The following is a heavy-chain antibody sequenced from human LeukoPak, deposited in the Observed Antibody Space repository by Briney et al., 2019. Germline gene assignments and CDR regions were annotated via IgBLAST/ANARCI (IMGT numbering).Heavy chain of an antibody. Sequence: SVKVSCKASGGTLSTYTISWVRQAPGQGLEWMGGIIPDFGTAHYAQRFQGRVTITTDESTSAAYMELSSLRSEDTAVYYCARDGGIPEGYYYFYMDVWGEGSTVTVSS. CDR1: GGTLSTYT. J-gene: IGHJ6*03. V-gene: IGHV1-69*05. CDR2: IIPDFGTA. D-gene: IGHD3-16*01. CDR3: ARDGGIPEGYYYFYMDV.